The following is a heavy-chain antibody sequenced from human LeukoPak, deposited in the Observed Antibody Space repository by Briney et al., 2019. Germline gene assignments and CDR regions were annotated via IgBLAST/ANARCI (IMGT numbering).Heavy chain of an antibody. D-gene: IGHD3-10*01. CDR1: GFTFSSYA. J-gene: IGHJ6*02. V-gene: IGHV3-30-3*01. Sequence: PGGSLRLSCAASGFTFSSYAMHWVRQAPGKGLEWVAVISYDGSNKYYADSVKGRFTISRDNSKNTLYLQMNSLRAEDTAVYYCARGNSWFGEITYYYGMDVWGQGTTVTVSS. CDR2: ISYDGSNK. CDR3: ARGNSWFGEITYYYGMDV.